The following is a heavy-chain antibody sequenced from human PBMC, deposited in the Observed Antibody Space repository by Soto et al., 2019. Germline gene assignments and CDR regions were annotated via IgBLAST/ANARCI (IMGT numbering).Heavy chain of an antibody. Sequence: ASVKVSCKASGYTFTSYYMHWVRQAPGQGLEWMGIINPSGGSTSYAQKFQGRVTMTRDTSTSTVYMELSSLRSEDTAVYYCARDRATYYYGSGSLNCHAVDIWGQGTMVTVSS. J-gene: IGHJ3*02. V-gene: IGHV1-46*03. D-gene: IGHD3-10*01. CDR1: GYTFTSYY. CDR2: INPSGGST. CDR3: ARDRATYYYGSGSLNCHAVDI.